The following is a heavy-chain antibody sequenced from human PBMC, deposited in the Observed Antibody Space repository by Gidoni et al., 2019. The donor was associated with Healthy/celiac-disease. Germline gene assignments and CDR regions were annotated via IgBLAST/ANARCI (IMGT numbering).Heavy chain of an antibody. CDR1: GFTFDDYA. CDR2: ISWNSGSI. Sequence: EVQLVESGGGLVQPGRSLRLSCAASGFTFDDYAMHWVRQAPGKGLEWVSGISWNSGSIGYADSVEGRFTISRDNAKNSLYLQMNSLRAEDTALYYCAKSPPVTFGGVIPVFFDYWGQGTLVTVSS. J-gene: IGHJ4*02. D-gene: IGHD3-16*02. V-gene: IGHV3-9*01. CDR3: AKSPPVTFGGVIPVFFDY.